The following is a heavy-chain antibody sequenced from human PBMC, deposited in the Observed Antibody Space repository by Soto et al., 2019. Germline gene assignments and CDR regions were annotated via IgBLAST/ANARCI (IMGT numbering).Heavy chain of an antibody. D-gene: IGHD6-6*01. CDR2: IYYSGST. V-gene: IGHV4-31*03. CDR1: GGSISSGGYY. Sequence: QVQLQESGPGLVKPSQTLSLTCTVSGGSISSGGYYWSWIRQHPGKGLEWIGYIYYSGSTYYNPSLQSRVIISVDTSKNQFSLKLSSVPAADTAVYYCARAPFDIEYSSPVYAFDIWGQGTMVTVSS. J-gene: IGHJ3*02. CDR3: ARAPFDIEYSSPVYAFDI.